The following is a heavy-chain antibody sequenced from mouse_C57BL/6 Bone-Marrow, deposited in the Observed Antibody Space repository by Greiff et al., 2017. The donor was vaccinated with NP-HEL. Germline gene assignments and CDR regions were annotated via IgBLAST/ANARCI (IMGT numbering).Heavy chain of an antibody. Sequence: EVQVVESGGGLVKPGGSLKLSCAASGFTFSSYAMSWVRQTPEKRLEWVATISAGGSYTYYTDNVKGRFTISRDNAKTNLYLQMSPLKSEDTSMYYCARVGTLRRGYYYAMDYWGQGTSVTVSS. J-gene: IGHJ4*01. CDR1: GFTFSSYA. CDR3: ARVGTLRRGYYYAMDY. CDR2: ISAGGSYT. D-gene: IGHD2-12*01. V-gene: IGHV5-4*01.